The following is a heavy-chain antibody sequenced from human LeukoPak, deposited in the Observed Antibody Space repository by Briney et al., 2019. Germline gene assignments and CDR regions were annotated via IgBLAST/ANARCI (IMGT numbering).Heavy chain of an antibody. V-gene: IGHV4-34*01. CDR3: ARGRCSSESCYYLDY. Sequence: SETLSLTCAVYDESFRGYYWSWIRQPPGKGLEWIGGISHFGITNYNPSLESRVTISLDTPRNQFSLNVTSVTATDTAVYYCARGRCSSESCYYLDYWGQGTLVTVSS. J-gene: IGHJ4*02. CDR2: ISHFGIT. D-gene: IGHD2-2*01. CDR1: DESFRGYY.